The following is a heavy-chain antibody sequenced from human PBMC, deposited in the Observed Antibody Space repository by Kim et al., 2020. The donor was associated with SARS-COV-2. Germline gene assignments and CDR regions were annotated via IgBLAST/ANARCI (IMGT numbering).Heavy chain of an antibody. J-gene: IGHJ4*02. D-gene: IGHD5-18*01. CDR2: ISYDGSNK. CDR1: GFTFSSYG. CDR3: AKDHPQLWFDY. Sequence: GGSLRLSCAASGFTFSSYGMHWVRQAPGKGLEWVAVISYDGSNKYYADSVKGRFTISRDNSKNTLYLQMNSLRAEDTAVYYCAKDHPQLWFDYWGQGTLVTVSS. V-gene: IGHV3-30*18.